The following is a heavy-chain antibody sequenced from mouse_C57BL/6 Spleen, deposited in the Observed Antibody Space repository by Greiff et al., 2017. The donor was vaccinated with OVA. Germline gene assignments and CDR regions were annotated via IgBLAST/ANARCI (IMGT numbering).Heavy chain of an antibody. Sequence: VKLMESGPGLVQPSQSLSITCTVSGFSLTSYGVHWVRQSPGKGLEWLGVIWSGGSTDYNAAFISRLSISKDNSKSQVFFKMNSLQADDTAIYYCARITTVVATDAMDYWGQGTSVTVSS. V-gene: IGHV2-2*01. CDR3: ARITTVVATDAMDY. CDR1: GFSLTSYG. J-gene: IGHJ4*01. D-gene: IGHD1-1*01. CDR2: IWSGGST.